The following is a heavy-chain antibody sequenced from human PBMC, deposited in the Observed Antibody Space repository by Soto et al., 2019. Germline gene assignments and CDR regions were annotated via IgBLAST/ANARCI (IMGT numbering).Heavy chain of an antibody. Sequence: QVQLQQWGAGLLKPSETLSLTCAVYGGSFSGYYWSWIRQPPGKGLEWIGEITHSGSTNYNPSLKSRVTISVDTSKNQFSLKLSSVTAADTAVYYCAGVTGYCSGGSCYERARWFDPWGQGTLVTVSS. CDR2: ITHSGST. V-gene: IGHV4-34*01. CDR1: GGSFSGYY. D-gene: IGHD2-15*01. CDR3: AGVTGYCSGGSCYERARWFDP. J-gene: IGHJ5*02.